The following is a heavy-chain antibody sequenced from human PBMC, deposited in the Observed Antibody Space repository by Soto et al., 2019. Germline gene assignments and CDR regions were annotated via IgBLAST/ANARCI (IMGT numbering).Heavy chain of an antibody. J-gene: IGHJ4*02. CDR1: GGTFSSCA. Sequence: SVKVSCKASGGTFSSCAISWVRQAPGQGLEWMGGIIPIFGTANYAQKFQGRVTITADESTGTAYMELSSLRSEDTAVYYCARGTPRAYCGGDFYLPRHYFDYWGQGTLVTVSS. CDR2: IIPIFGTA. CDR3: ARGTPRAYCGGDFYLPRHYFDY. V-gene: IGHV1-69*13. D-gene: IGHD2-21*02.